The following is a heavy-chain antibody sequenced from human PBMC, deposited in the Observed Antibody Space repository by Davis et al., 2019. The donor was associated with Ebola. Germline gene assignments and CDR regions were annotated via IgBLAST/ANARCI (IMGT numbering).Heavy chain of an antibody. CDR3: ASLRRTITGMDDGFDI. Sequence: KVSCKDSGNSFNTHWIGWVRQMPGKGLEWMGIIYTGDSDTRYSPSFRGQVTISADKSMKTAFLQWSSLKASDTAMYYCASLRRTITGMDDGFDIWGQGTMVTVSS. CDR2: IYTGDSDT. J-gene: IGHJ3*02. CDR1: GNSFNTHW. V-gene: IGHV5-51*01. D-gene: IGHD2-8*02.